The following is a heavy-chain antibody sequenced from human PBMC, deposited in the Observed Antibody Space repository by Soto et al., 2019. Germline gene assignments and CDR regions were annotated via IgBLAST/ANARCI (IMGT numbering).Heavy chain of an antibody. CDR2: VTHDGSLY. D-gene: IGHD2-8*02. Sequence: GGSLILSCVAAGFTFSSCAMHWVRQVPGKGLEWLAVVTHDGSLYPYADSVKGRFSISRDNSRKTLYLQMNSLRPEDTAVYYCVEDRSDTWSFDYWGQGT. J-gene: IGHJ4*02. CDR1: GFTFSSCA. CDR3: VEDRSDTWSFDY. V-gene: IGHV3-30*04.